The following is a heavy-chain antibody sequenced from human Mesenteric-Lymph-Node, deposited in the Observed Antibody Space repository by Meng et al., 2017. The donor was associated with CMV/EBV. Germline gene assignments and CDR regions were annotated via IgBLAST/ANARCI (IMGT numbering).Heavy chain of an antibody. J-gene: IGHJ6*02. Sequence: GESLKISCAASGFTFNSYGIHWVRQAPGRGLEWVTFIQYDGKNKKYVDSVKGRFTISRDNSQSTVYLQMNSLTSEDTAVYYCAKDSGFYATLNFFYYGMDVWGQGTAVTVSS. V-gene: IGHV3-30*02. CDR1: GFTFNSYG. CDR3: AKDSGFYATLNFFYYGMDV. CDR2: IQYDGKNK. D-gene: IGHD2/OR15-2a*01.